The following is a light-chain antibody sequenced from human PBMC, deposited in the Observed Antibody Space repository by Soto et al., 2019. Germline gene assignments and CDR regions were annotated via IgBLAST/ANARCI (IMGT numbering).Light chain of an antibody. Sequence: EVVLTQSPGTLSLSPGERATLSCRASQSVTNDYLAWYQQKCGQAPRLLIYGAYNRATGIPDKFSGGGSGTDFTLTISRLEPEDFAVYYCQQYGSSPLTFGGGTKVEIK. CDR1: QSVTNDY. CDR3: QQYGSSPLT. J-gene: IGKJ4*01. V-gene: IGKV3-20*01. CDR2: GAY.